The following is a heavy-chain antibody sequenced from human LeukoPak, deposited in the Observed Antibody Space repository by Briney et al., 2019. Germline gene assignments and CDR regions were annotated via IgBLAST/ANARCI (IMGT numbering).Heavy chain of an antibody. J-gene: IGHJ3*02. CDR2: IYYSGST. CDR1: GGSISSYY. D-gene: IGHD2-21*02. V-gene: IGHV4-59*01. Sequence: SETLSLTCTVSGGSISSYYWSWIRQPPGKGLEWIGYIYYSGSTNYNPSLKSRVTISVDTSKNQFFLKLSSVTAADTAVYYCARRDVYPGDAFDIWGQGTMVTVSS. CDR3: ARRDVYPGDAFDI.